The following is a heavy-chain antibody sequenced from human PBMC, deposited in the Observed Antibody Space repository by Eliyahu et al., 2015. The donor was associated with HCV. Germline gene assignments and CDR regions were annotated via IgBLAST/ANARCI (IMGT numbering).Heavy chain of an antibody. CDR1: GYTFNDYY. J-gene: IGHJ4*02. D-gene: IGHD3-10*01. V-gene: IGHV1-2*02. Sequence: QVQLVQSGAEVKKPGASVKVSCKASGYTFNDYYXHWXRQAPGXGLGWLGWXNPSXGDTXFALXXQGRVTMTRDTSISTVYLELSRLRSGDTAVFYCARGEDNSANYYSSYFDYWGQGTLVTVSS. CDR2: XNPSXGDT. CDR3: ARGEDNSANYYSSYFDY.